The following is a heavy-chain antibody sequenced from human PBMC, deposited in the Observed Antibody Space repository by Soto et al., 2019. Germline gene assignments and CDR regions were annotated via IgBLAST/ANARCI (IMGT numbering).Heavy chain of an antibody. CDR3: ARALGIVGATTPGSLWFDP. J-gene: IGHJ5*02. CDR1: GGSISSGDYY. D-gene: IGHD1-26*01. V-gene: IGHV4-30-4*01. Sequence: QVQLQESGPGLVKPSQTLSLTCTVSGGSISSGDYYWSWIRQPPGKGLEWIGYIYYSGSTYYNPSLQSRVTISVDTSKNQFPLKLGSVTAADTAVYYCARALGIVGATTPGSLWFDPWGQGTLVTVSS. CDR2: IYYSGST.